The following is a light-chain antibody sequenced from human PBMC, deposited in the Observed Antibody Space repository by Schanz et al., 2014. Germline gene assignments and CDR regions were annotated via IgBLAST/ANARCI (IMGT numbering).Light chain of an antibody. J-gene: IGKJ4*01. V-gene: IGKV3D-20*02. CDR3: QQRRNWPPLT. Sequence: EIVLTQSPGALSLSPGDRATLSCRASQSVSSIDLAWYQQKPGQAPNVLIYGASRRATGIPDRFSGSGSGNDSTLTISSLEPEDFAVNYWQQRRNWPPLTFGGGTKVEIK. CDR1: QSVSSID. CDR2: GAS.